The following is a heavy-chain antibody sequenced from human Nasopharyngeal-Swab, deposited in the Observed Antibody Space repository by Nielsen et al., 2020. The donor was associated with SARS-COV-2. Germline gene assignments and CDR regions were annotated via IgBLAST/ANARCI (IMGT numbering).Heavy chain of an antibody. D-gene: IGHD3-10*01. J-gene: IGHJ4*02. CDR1: GFTFDDYM. CDR2: ITWDGGGT. Sequence: GESLKISCAASGFTFDDYMMHLVRQGPGKGLEWVSLITWDGGGTSYADSVKGRFTISRDNSKSSLFLQMNSLRPEDTALYFCAKDSWTGDSYGSGSLFHSWGQGTLVTVSS. CDR3: AKDSWTGDSYGSGSLFHS. V-gene: IGHV3-43*01.